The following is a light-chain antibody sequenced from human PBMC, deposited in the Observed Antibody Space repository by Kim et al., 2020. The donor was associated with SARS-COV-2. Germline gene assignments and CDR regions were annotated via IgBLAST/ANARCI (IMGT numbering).Light chain of an antibody. V-gene: IGKV1-9*01. Sequence: VADRRTITCGASQGIRISSYLTWYQQKPGKAPKLLINAASTWQSGVPSRFSGSGSGTEFTLTISRLQPEDFAAYYCQQHKSSPLTFGPGTKVDIK. CDR3: QQHKSSPLT. CDR1: QGIRISSY. J-gene: IGKJ3*01. CDR2: AAS.